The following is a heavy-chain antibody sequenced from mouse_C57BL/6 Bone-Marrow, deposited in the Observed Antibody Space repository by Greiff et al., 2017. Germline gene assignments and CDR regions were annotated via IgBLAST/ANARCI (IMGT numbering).Heavy chain of an antibody. CDR1: GYAFSSSW. D-gene: IGHD2-1*01. V-gene: IGHV1-82*01. J-gene: IGHJ2*01. CDR2: IYPGDGDT. CDR3: ATLYGNDSFDY. Sequence: VQLQQSGPELVKPGASVKISCKASGYAFSSSWMNWVKQRPGKGLEWIGRIYPGDGDTNYNGKFKGKATLTADKSSSTAYMQLSSLTSEDSAVYFCATLYGNDSFDYWGQGTTLTVSS.